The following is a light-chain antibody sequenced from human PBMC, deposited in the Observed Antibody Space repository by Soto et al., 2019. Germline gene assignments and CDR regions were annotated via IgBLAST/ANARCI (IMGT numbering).Light chain of an antibody. Sequence: EIVLTHSPGTLSVSSGERATVSRSAILSVGSDLAWYQHKRGKAPRLVIYDIFTRATGVPTRISGSGSGTEFTLTISSLQSEDFAVYYGQQYNSWPLTFGGGTKVEIK. CDR3: QQYNSWPLT. CDR1: LSVGSD. V-gene: IGKV3D-15*01. J-gene: IGKJ4*01. CDR2: DIF.